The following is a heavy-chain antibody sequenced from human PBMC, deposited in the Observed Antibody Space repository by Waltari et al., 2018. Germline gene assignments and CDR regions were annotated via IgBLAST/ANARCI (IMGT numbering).Heavy chain of an antibody. J-gene: IGHJ4*02. CDR2: IYYSGST. CDR3: ARDAGITMVRAFDY. V-gene: IGHV4-59*01. CDR1: GGSISSYY. D-gene: IGHD3-10*01. Sequence: QVQLQESGPGLVKPSETLSLTCTVSGGSISSYYWSWIRQPPGKGLEWIGYIYYSGSTNDNPSLMSRVTISVDTSKNQFSLKLSSVTAADTAVYYCARDAGITMVRAFDYWGQGTLVTVSS.